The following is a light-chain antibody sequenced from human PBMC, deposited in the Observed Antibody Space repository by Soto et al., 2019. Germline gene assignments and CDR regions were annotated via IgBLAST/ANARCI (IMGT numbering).Light chain of an antibody. Sequence: DIVLTQSPATLSLSPGERATLSCRASQSVNIYLAWYQQKPGQPPRILIYDASNRDTGIPARFSGSGSGTDFTLTISRLEPEDFAVYYCQQRSNSPLTFGGGTRLEIK. J-gene: IGKJ5*01. V-gene: IGKV3-11*01. CDR3: QQRSNSPLT. CDR1: QSVNIY. CDR2: DAS.